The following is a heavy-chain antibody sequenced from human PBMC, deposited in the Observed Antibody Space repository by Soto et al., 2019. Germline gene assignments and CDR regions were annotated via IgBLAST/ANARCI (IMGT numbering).Heavy chain of an antibody. D-gene: IGHD5-12*01. CDR2: IYYSGST. V-gene: IGHV4-31*03. Sequence: ASETLSLTCTVSGGSISSGGYYWSWIRQHPGKGLEWIGYIYYSGSTYYNPSLKSRVTISVDTSKNQFSLKLSSVTAADTAVYYCARVDIVATIRYWGQGTLVTVSS. CDR3: ARVDIVATIRY. CDR1: GGSISSGGYY. J-gene: IGHJ4*02.